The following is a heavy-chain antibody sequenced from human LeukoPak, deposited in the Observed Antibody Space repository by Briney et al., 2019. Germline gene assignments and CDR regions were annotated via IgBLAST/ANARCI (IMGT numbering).Heavy chain of an antibody. V-gene: IGHV3-30*18. J-gene: IGHJ3*02. Sequence: QPGGSLRLSCAASGFTFSSYGMYWVRQAPGKGLEWVAVISYDGSNKYYADSVKGRFTISRDNSKNTLYLQMNSLRAEDTAVYYCAKEGPPDAFDIWGQGTMVTVSS. CDR3: AKEGPPDAFDI. CDR1: GFTFSSYG. CDR2: ISYDGSNK.